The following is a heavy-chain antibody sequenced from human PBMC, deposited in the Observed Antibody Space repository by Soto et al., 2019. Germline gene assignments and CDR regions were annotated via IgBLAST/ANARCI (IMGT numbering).Heavy chain of an antibody. Sequence: GGSLRLSCAASGFTFSSYSMSWVRQAPGKGLEWVSYISSSSSTIYYADSVKGRFTISRDNAKNSLYLQMNSLRDEDTAVYYCAKVKVGPGSGNHAFDIWGQGTMVTVSS. CDR3: AKVKVGPGSGNHAFDI. D-gene: IGHD3-10*01. CDR1: GFTFSSYS. CDR2: ISSSSSTI. V-gene: IGHV3-48*02. J-gene: IGHJ3*02.